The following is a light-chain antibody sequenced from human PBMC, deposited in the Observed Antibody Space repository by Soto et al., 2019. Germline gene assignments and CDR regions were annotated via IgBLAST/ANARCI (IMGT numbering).Light chain of an antibody. J-gene: IGKJ1*01. CDR3: QQYNSYSWT. CDR1: QSISSW. V-gene: IGKV1-5*03. Sequence: DIQMTQSPSTLSAPVGDRVTIPCPASQSISSWLAWYQQKPGKAPKLLIYKASSLESGVPSRFSGSGSGTEFTLTISSLQPDDFATYYCQQYNSYSWTFGQGTKVDIK. CDR2: KAS.